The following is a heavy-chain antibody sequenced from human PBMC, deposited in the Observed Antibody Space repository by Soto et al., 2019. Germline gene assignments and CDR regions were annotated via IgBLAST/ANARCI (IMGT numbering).Heavy chain of an antibody. CDR2: ISYSGGT. V-gene: IGHV4-59*08. J-gene: IGHJ6*03. Sequence: SETLSLTCIVSGGSMSAFYWSWVRQPPGNGLEWIGYISYSGGTNYNPSLKSRVTISVDTSKNHLSLKLSSVTAADTAVYYCARRGAANYYYYLDVWGNGTTVTVSS. CDR3: ARRGAANYYYYLDV. CDR1: GGSMSAFY.